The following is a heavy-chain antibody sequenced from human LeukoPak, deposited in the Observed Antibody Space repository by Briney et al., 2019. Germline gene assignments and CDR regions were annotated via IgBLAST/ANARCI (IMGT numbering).Heavy chain of an antibody. Sequence: GGSLRLSCAASGFTFSSYSMNWVRQAPGKGLEWVSSISGSSSYIYYTGSVKGRFTISRDNAKNSLYLQMNSLRAEDTAVYYCARDRSNVAATDGWFDPWGQGTLVTVSS. V-gene: IGHV3-21*01. CDR2: ISGSSSYI. J-gene: IGHJ5*02. D-gene: IGHD6-13*01. CDR1: GFTFSSYS. CDR3: ARDRSNVAATDGWFDP.